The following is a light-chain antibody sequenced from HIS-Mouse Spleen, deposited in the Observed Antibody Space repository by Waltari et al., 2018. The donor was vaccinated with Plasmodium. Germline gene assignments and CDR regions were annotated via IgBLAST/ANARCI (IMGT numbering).Light chain of an antibody. V-gene: IGLV3-25*03. CDR1: ALPKQY. CDR3: QSADSSGTYRV. J-gene: IGLJ2*01. CDR2: KDS. Sequence: SYELTQPPSVSVSPGQTARITCSGDALPKQYAYWYQQKPGQAPVLVIYKDSESTSGIPERFSGSSSGTTVTLTISGVQAEDEADYYCQSADSSGTYRVFGGGTKLTVL.